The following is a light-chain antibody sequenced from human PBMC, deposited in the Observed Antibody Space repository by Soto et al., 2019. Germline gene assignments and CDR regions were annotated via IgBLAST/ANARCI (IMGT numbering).Light chain of an antibody. Sequence: QSVLSQPASVSGSPGQSITLSCTGTSADVGGYNYVSWYQQRPGKAPQLLIHEVNNRPSGVSFRFSGFKSGDTASLTISRVEAGDEADYFCHVWDSSSEHVFGTGTKVTVL. CDR3: HVWDSSSEHV. CDR2: EVN. CDR1: SADVGGYNY. V-gene: IGLV2-14*01. J-gene: IGLJ1*01.